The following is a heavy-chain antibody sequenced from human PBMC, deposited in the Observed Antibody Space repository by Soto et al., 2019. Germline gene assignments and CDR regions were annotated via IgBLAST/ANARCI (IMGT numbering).Heavy chain of an antibody. CDR3: ARDSSQAGGSGSYYYYYYGMDV. CDR2: IYYSGST. Sequence: SETLPLSCTVSGGSISSYYWSWIRQPPGKGLEWIGYIYYSGSTNYNPSLKSRVTISVDTSKNQFSLKLSSVTAADTAVYYCARDSSQAGGSGSYYYYYYGMDVWDQGTTVTVSS. D-gene: IGHD3-10*01. J-gene: IGHJ6*02. CDR1: GGSISSYY. V-gene: IGHV4-59*01.